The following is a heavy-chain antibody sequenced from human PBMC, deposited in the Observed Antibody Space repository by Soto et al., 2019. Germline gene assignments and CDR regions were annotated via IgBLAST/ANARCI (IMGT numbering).Heavy chain of an antibody. D-gene: IGHD6-13*01. CDR1: GLSLSDQV. CDR3: AGGATGRAPFQH. CDR2: SRNKVASYTT. J-gene: IGHJ1*01. Sequence: PGGSLRLSCAASGLSLSDQVMDWVRQVPGKGLEWVGRSRNKVASYTTEYAAPVKGRFTISRDESKNSLYLQMNSLRTEDTAVYFCAGGATGRAPFQHWGQGTLVPSPQ. V-gene: IGHV3-72*01.